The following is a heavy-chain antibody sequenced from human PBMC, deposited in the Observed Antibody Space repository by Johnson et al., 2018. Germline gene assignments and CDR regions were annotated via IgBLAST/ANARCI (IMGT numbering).Heavy chain of an antibody. CDR2: ISYDGSNK. CDR1: GFTFSSYA. CDR3: ARAGIAATPWHHTHYYYYMDV. J-gene: IGHJ6*03. Sequence: QVQLVQSGGGVVQPGRSPRLSCAASGFTFSSYAMHWVRQAPGTGLEWVAVISYDGSNKYYADSVQGRFTISRDNSKNTLYLQMNSLRAEDTAVYYCARAGIAATPWHHTHYYYYMDVWGKGTTVTVSS. V-gene: IGHV3-30-3*01. D-gene: IGHD6-13*01.